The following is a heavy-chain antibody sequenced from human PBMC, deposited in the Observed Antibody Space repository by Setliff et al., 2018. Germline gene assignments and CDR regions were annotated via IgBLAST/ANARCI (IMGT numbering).Heavy chain of an antibody. J-gene: IGHJ4*02. D-gene: IGHD4-4*01. CDR1: GYTFTNYW. Sequence: PGESLKISCKGSGYTFTNYWIGWVRQMPGKGLEWMGIIYPGDSDTRYRPSFQGQVTISVDKSISTAYLQWSSLKASDTAMYYCARDSNYEGAYDYWGQGTLVTVSS. V-gene: IGHV5-51*01. CDR3: ARDSNYEGAYDY. CDR2: IYPGDSDT.